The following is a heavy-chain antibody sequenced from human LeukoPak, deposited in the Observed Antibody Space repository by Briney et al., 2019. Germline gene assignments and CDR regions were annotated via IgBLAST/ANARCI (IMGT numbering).Heavy chain of an antibody. V-gene: IGHV1-2*02. CDR2: INPNSSGT. Sequence: ASVKVSCKASGYTFTGYYMHWVRQAPGQGLEWMGWINPNSSGTNYAQKFQGRVTMTRDTSISTAYMELSRLRSDDTAVYYCAREWDIVVVPAAMWDYWGQGTLVTVSS. CDR3: AREWDIVVVPAAMWDY. D-gene: IGHD2-2*01. CDR1: GYTFTGYY. J-gene: IGHJ4*02.